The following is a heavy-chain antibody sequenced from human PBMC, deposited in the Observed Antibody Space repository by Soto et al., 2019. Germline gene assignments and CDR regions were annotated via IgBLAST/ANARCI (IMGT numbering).Heavy chain of an antibody. CDR1: GFTFSSYA. Sequence: QVQLVESGGGVVQPGRSLRLSCAASGFTFSSYAMHWVRQAPGKGLEWVAVISYDGSNKYYADSVKGRFTISRDNSKNTLYLQRNSLRAEDTAVYYCAREDYWGQGTLVTVSS. V-gene: IGHV3-30-3*01. J-gene: IGHJ4*02. CDR3: AREDY. CDR2: ISYDGSNK.